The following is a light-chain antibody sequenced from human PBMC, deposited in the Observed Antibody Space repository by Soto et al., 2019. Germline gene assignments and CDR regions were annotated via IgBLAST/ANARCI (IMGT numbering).Light chain of an antibody. CDR3: SSYTSGSSHYV. CDR1: SSDIGAGYR. V-gene: IGLV1-40*01. CDR2: DNT. Sequence: QSVLTQPPSVSGAPGERVTISCTGSSSDIGAGYRVRWYQQVPGTAPKLLIYDNTNRPSGVSVRFSGSKSGTSASLAISGLQAEDEADYHCSSYTSGSSHYVFGTGTKLTVL. J-gene: IGLJ1*01.